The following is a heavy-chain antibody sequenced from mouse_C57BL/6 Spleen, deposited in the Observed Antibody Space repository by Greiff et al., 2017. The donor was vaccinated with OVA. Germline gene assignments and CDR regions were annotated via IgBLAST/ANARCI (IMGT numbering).Heavy chain of an antibody. CDR2: IDPSDSYT. V-gene: IGHV1-69*01. CDR1: GYTFTSYW. Sequence: QVQLQQPGAELVMPGASVKLSCKASGYTFTSYWMHWVKQRPGQGLEWIGEIDPSDSYTTYNQKFKGKSTLTVDKSSSTAYMQRSSLTSEDSAVYYCARSERLYAMDYWGQGTSGTVAS. CDR3: ARSERLYAMDY. J-gene: IGHJ4*01.